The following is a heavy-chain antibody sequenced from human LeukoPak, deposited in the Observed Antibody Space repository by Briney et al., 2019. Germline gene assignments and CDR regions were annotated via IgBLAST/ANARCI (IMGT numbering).Heavy chain of an antibody. CDR3: ARAVVPAASWFDP. D-gene: IGHD2-2*01. Sequence: GGSLRLSCAASGFTFISYSMNWVRQAPGKGLEWVSSISSSSSYIYYADSVKGRFTISRDNAKNSLYLQMNSLRAEDTAVYYCARAVVPAASWFDPWGQGTLVTVSS. V-gene: IGHV3-21*01. CDR1: GFTFISYS. CDR2: ISSSSSYI. J-gene: IGHJ5*02.